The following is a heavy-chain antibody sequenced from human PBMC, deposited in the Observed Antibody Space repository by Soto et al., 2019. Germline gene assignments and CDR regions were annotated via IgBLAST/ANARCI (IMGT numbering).Heavy chain of an antibody. CDR1: GFTFSTYP. J-gene: IGHJ4*02. CDR2: ISHDESNK. D-gene: IGHD5-18*01. V-gene: IGHV3-30-3*01. CDR3: ARWNVQYDSYGYF. Sequence: VGSLRLSCAASGFTFSTYPMHWVRQAPGKGLEWVALISHDESNKYYADSVKGRFTISRDNSKNTLFLQMNSLTAEDTAVYYCARWNVQYDSYGYFWGQGTLVTVSS.